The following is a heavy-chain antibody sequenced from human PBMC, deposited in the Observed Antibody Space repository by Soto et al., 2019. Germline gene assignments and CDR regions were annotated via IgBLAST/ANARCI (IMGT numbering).Heavy chain of an antibody. CDR2: IYYSGST. J-gene: IGHJ5*02. Sequence: QVQLQESGPGLVKPSETLSLTCTVSGGSISSYYWSWIRQPPGKGLEWIGYIYYSGSTNYNPSLKSRVTISVDTSKNQFSLKLSSVTAADTAVYYCARYSSSWYSWFDPWGQGTLVTVSS. CDR1: GGSISSYY. CDR3: ARYSSSWYSWFDP. D-gene: IGHD6-13*01. V-gene: IGHV4-59*01.